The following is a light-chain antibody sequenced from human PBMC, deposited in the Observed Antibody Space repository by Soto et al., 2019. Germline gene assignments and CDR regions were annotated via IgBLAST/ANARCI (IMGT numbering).Light chain of an antibody. Sequence: MTLSPATLSVSPGGRATLSCRASQSVSNDYLAWYQQKPGQAPRLLIYGASRRATGIPDRFSGSGSGTDFTLTISRREPEDAAVYYCRQYGAASTTTFGQGTRLEIK. CDR1: QSVSNDY. CDR3: RQYGAASTTT. J-gene: IGKJ5*01. CDR2: GAS. V-gene: IGKV3-20*01.